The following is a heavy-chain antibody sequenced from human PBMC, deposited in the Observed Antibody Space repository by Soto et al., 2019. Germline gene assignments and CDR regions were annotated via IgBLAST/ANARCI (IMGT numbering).Heavy chain of an antibody. V-gene: IGHV4-30-4*01. CDR2: IYYSGST. D-gene: IGHD1-1*01. CDR1: GGSISSGDHY. J-gene: IGHJ4*02. CDR3: ARGLRYTYNRFDY. Sequence: QVQLQESGPGLVKPSQTLSLTCTVSGGSISSGDHYWSWICQPPGKGLEWLGFIYYSGSTYYNPSLKSRVTISIDTSKNQFSLKLTSVTAADTAVYYCARGLRYTYNRFDYWGQGTLVTVSS.